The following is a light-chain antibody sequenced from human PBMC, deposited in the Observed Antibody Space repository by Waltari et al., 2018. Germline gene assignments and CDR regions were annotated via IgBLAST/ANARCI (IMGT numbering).Light chain of an antibody. Sequence: SYELPHPPSVSVSPGQSARITSSGDALPKKYAYWYQQKPGQAPVLVIYKGSERPSGIPARFSGSSSGTTVTLTISGVQAEDEADYYCQSADSSGNTYVFGIGTKVTVL. CDR3: QSADSSGNTYV. CDR1: ALPKKY. CDR2: KGS. V-gene: IGLV3-25*02. J-gene: IGLJ1*01.